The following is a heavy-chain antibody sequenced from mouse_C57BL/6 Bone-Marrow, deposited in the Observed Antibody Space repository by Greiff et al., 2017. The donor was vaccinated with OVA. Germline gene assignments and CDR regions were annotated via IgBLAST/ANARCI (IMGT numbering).Heavy chain of an antibody. CDR2: ISYDGSN. CDR1: GYSITSGYY. J-gene: IGHJ2*01. Sequence: VQLKESGPGLVKPSQSLSLTCSVTGYSITSGYYWNWIRQFPGNKLEWMGYISYDGSNNYNPSLKNRISITRDTSKNQFFLKLNSVTTEDTATYYCAREALYYGSSFDDWGQGTTLTVSS. D-gene: IGHD1-1*01. CDR3: AREALYYGSSFDD. V-gene: IGHV3-6*01.